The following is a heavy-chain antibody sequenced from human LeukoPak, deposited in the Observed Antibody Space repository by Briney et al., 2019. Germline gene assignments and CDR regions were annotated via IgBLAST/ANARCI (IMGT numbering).Heavy chain of an antibody. CDR1: GFSVSNYA. V-gene: IGHV3-23*01. CDR2: FTAGGSST. J-gene: IGHJ4*02. CDR3: AKDGGLWVSAHWGDS. Sequence: GGSLILSCAASGFSVSNYALSWVRQAPGKGLEWVSSFTAGGSSTYNTDSVEGRFTISRDISKNTLYLQMNSLRAEDTAVYYCAKDGGLWVSAHWGDSWGRGTLVTVSS. D-gene: IGHD7-27*01.